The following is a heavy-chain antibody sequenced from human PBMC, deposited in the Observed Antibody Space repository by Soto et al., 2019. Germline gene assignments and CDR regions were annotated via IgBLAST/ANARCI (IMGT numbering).Heavy chain of an antibody. CDR1: GYSISSGHY. J-gene: IGHJ4*02. CDR3: ARDLSWGFSDY. V-gene: IGHV4-38-2*02. D-gene: IGHD7-27*01. CDR2: ISHSGTT. Sequence: SETLSLTCAVSGYSISSGHYWGWIRQPPGKGLEWIGSISHSGTTYYNPSLKSQVTISLDTSKNQFSLKLRSVTAADTAVYYCARDLSWGFSDYWGQGTLVTVSS.